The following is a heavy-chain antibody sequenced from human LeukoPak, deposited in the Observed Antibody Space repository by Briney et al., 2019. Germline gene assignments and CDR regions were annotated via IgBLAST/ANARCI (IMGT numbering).Heavy chain of an antibody. CDR2: INHSGST. J-gene: IGHJ4*02. Sequence: SETLSLTCAVYGGSFSGYYWGWIRQPPGKGLEWIGEINHSGSTNYNPSLKSRVTISVDTSKNQFSLKLSSVTAADTAVYYCARGDRAAAGNIFRYWGQGTLVTVSS. CDR3: ARGDRAAAGNIFRY. D-gene: IGHD6-13*01. CDR1: GGSFSGYY. V-gene: IGHV4-34*01.